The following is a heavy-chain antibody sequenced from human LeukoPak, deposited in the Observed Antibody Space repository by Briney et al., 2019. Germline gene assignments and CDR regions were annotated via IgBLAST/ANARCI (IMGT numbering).Heavy chain of an antibody. CDR2: IKQDGSEK. J-gene: IGHJ6*03. D-gene: IGHD3-3*01. CDR1: GFTVSSNY. CDR3: AREYDFWSGYYRTYYYYYMDV. V-gene: IGHV3-7*01. Sequence: PGGSLRLSCAASGFTVSSNYMSWVRQAPGKGLEWVANIKQDGSEKYYVDSVKGRFTISRDNAKNSLYLQMNSLRAEDTAVYYCAREYDFWSGYYRTYYYYYMDVWGKGTTVTVSS.